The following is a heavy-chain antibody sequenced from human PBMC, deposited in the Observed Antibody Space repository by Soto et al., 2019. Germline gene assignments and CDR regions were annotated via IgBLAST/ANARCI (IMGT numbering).Heavy chain of an antibody. CDR2: IWYDGSNK. Sequence: QVQLVESGGGVVQPGRSLRLSCAASGFTFSSYGMHWVRQAPGKGLEWVAVIWYDGSNKYYADSVKGRFTISRDNSKNTRYLQMNSLRSEDTAVYYCAREDYDSEGGYFDLWGRGTLVTVSS. J-gene: IGHJ2*01. D-gene: IGHD3-22*01. CDR1: GFTFSSYG. V-gene: IGHV3-33*01. CDR3: AREDYDSEGGYFDL.